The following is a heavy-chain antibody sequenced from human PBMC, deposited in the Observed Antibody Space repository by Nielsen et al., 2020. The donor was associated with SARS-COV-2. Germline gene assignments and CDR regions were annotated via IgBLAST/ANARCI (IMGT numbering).Heavy chain of an antibody. V-gene: IGHV4-59*01. J-gene: IGHJ6*03. Sequence: SETLSLTCTVSGGSISSYYWSWIRQPPGKGLGWIGYIYYSGSTNYNPSLKSRVTISVDTSKNQFSLKLSSVTAADTAVYYCARVTRITIFGVVTKYYYYYMDVWGKGTTVTVSS. CDR3: ARVTRITIFGVVTKYYYYYMDV. CDR2: IYYSGST. D-gene: IGHD3-3*01. CDR1: GGSISSYY.